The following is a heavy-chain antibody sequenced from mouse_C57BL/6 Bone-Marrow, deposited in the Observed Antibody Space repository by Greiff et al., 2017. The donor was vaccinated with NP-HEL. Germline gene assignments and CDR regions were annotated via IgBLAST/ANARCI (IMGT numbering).Heavy chain of an antibody. Sequence: EVMLVESGGGLVQPGGSLKLSCAASGFTFSDYYMYWVRQTPEKRLEWVAYISNGGGSTYYPDTVKGRFTISRDNAKNTLYLQRSRLKSEDTAMYYCASLYYDYDGGGMDYWGQGTSVTVSS. CDR3: ASLYYDYDGGGMDY. D-gene: IGHD2-4*01. V-gene: IGHV5-12*01. J-gene: IGHJ4*01. CDR2: ISNGGGST. CDR1: GFTFSDYY.